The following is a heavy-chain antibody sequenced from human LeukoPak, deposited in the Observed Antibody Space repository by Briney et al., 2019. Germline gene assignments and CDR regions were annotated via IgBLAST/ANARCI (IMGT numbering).Heavy chain of an antibody. V-gene: IGHV3-23*01. CDR1: GFTFSSYG. J-gene: IGHJ4*02. CDR2: IRDSGDIA. D-gene: IGHD2-21*01. CDR3: SRGRFYSDC. Sequence: GGSLRLSCAASGFTFSSYGMSWVRQAPGKGLEWVSAIRDSGDIAYDADSVKGRFTISRDNSMHTLYLQMNSLRVEDTAVYYCSRGRFYSDCWGRGTLVTVSS.